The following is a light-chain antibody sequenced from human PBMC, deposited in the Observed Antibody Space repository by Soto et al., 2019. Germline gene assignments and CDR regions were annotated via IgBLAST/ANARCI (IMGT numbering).Light chain of an antibody. Sequence: DIQMTQSPSSLSASVGDRVILTCRASRTITTSLNWFQQTPGKAPKLLIFAASGLESGVPSRFSGSGSGTDFTLTISSLQPEDFATYYCQQTYSAPFTFGPGTKVDIK. CDR1: RTITTS. CDR2: AAS. J-gene: IGKJ3*01. V-gene: IGKV1-39*01. CDR3: QQTYSAPFT.